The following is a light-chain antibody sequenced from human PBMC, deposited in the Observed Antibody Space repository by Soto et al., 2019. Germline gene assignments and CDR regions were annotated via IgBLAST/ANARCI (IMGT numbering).Light chain of an antibody. V-gene: IGKV3-11*01. Sequence: EIVLTQSPATLSLSLGERATLSCRASQSVSSYLAWYQQKPGQAPRLLIYDASNRATGIPARFSGSGSGTDFTLTISNLEPEDFAVYYCQQRSNWPPTFGQGTKVEIK. CDR1: QSVSSY. CDR2: DAS. CDR3: QQRSNWPPT. J-gene: IGKJ1*01.